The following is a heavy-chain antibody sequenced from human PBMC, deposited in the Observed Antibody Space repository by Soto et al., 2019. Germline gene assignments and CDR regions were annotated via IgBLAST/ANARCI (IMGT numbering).Heavy chain of an antibody. J-gene: IGHJ4*02. Sequence: SETLSLTCTVSGGSINDGSYHWSWRRQHPGKGLEFIGYIFYTGSKYHNPSLETRVTMSADTSNNEVSLRLHSLTAADTAVYYCARLDYGVSAFDLWGRGTLVTVSS. V-gene: IGHV4-31*03. CDR2: IFYTGSK. CDR1: GGSINDGSYH. D-gene: IGHD4-17*01. CDR3: ARLDYGVSAFDL.